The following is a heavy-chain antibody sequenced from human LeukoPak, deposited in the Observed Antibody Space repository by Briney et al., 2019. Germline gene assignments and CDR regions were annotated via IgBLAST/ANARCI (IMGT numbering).Heavy chain of an antibody. Sequence: SGTPSLTRAFYGGSFHGYYWGWVPQPPGEGVGGVGEIKHSGCTNYNPSLKSRVTISVDTSKNQFSLKLSSVTAADTAVYYCARSGFFGVVIGGNNWFDPWGEGTLVTVSS. CDR1: GGSFHGYY. V-gene: IGHV4-34*01. CDR3: ARSGFFGVVIGGNNWFDP. D-gene: IGHD3-3*01. J-gene: IGHJ5*02. CDR2: IKHSGCT.